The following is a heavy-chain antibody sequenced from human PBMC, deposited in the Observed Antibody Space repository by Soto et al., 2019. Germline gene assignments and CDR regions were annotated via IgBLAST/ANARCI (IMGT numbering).Heavy chain of an antibody. CDR1: GGSISSGDYY. Sequence: SETLSLTCTVSGGSISSGDYYWSWIRQPPGKGLEWIGYIYYSGSTYYNPSLKSRVTISVDTSKNQFSLKLSSVTAADTAVYNCARSIAARLYYFDYWGQGTLVTVSS. V-gene: IGHV4-30-4*01. J-gene: IGHJ4*02. D-gene: IGHD6-6*01. CDR2: IYYSGST. CDR3: ARSIAARLYYFDY.